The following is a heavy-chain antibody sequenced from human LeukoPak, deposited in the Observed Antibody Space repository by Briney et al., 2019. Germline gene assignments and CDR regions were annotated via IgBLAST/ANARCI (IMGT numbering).Heavy chain of an antibody. V-gene: IGHV4-34*01. CDR1: GGSFSGYY. D-gene: IGHD3-9*01. CDR3: ASGYFVHTFDF. Sequence: PSGTLSLTCAVYGGSFSGYYWSWIRQPPGKGLEWIGEINHSGSTNYNPSLKSRVTISVDTSKNQFSLKLTSVTAADTAIFYCASGYFVHTFDFWGQGTLGTVSS. CDR2: INHSGST. J-gene: IGHJ4*02.